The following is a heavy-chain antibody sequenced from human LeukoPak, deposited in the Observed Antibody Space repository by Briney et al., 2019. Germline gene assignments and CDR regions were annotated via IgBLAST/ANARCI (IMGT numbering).Heavy chain of an antibody. Sequence: ASVKVSCKASGYTFTCYYMHWVRQAPGQGFEWMGWINPNSGGTNYAQKFQGRVTMTRDTSISTAYMELSRLRSDDTAVYYCARDYYYYYGMDVWGQGTTVTVSS. CDR1: GYTFTCYY. V-gene: IGHV1-2*02. J-gene: IGHJ6*02. CDR2: INPNSGGT. CDR3: ARDYYYYYGMDV.